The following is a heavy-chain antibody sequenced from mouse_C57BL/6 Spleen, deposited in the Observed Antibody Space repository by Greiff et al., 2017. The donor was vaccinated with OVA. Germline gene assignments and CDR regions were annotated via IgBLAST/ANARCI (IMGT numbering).Heavy chain of an antibody. Sequence: QVQLKESGPGLVAPSQSLSITCTVSGFSLTSYGVHWVRQPPGKGLEWLVVIWSDGSPTYNSALKSRLSISKDNSKSQVFLKMNSLQTDDTAMYYCARHPYYYGSSSPFAMDYWGQGTSVTVSS. V-gene: IGHV2-6-1*01. CDR3: ARHPYYYGSSSPFAMDY. J-gene: IGHJ4*01. CDR1: GFSLTSYG. D-gene: IGHD1-1*01. CDR2: IWSDGSP.